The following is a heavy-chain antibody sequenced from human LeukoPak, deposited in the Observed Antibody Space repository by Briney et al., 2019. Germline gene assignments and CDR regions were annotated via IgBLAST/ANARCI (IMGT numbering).Heavy chain of an antibody. CDR2: ISSSSSTI. Sequence: GALRLSCAASGFTFSSYSMNWVRQAPGKGLEWVSYISSSSSTIYYADSVKGRFTISRDNAKNSLYLQMNSLRAEDTAVYYCARTKYDYYVWGSYFDAFDIWGQGTMVTVSS. J-gene: IGHJ3*02. V-gene: IGHV3-48*01. CDR3: ARTKYDYYVWGSYFDAFDI. D-gene: IGHD3-16*01. CDR1: GFTFSSYS.